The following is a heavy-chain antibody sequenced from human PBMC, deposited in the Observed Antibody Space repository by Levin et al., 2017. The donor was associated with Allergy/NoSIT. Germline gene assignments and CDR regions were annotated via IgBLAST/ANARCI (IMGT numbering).Heavy chain of an antibody. Sequence: SVKVSCKASGGTFSSYAISWVRQAPGQGLEWMGGIIPIFGTANYAQKFQGRVTITADESTSTAYMELSSLRSEDTAVYYCARETVGGYSYGPYYFDYWGQGTLVTVSS. V-gene: IGHV1-69*13. CDR1: GGTFSSYA. CDR3: ARETVGGYSYGPYYFDY. D-gene: IGHD5-18*01. CDR2: IIPIFGTA. J-gene: IGHJ4*02.